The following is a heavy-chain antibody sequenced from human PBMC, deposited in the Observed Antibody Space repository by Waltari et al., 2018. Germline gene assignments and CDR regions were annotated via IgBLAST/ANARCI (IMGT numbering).Heavy chain of an antibody. Sequence: EVQLVESGGGLVQPGGSLRLSCAASGFTLSSYWMSWVGQAPGKGVEWVANKKKDGSEEYYVDSVRGRFTISRDNAKNSLYLQMNSLRPEDTAVYYCARDQWFAFDIWGQGTMVTVSS. V-gene: IGHV3-7*01. D-gene: IGHD3-22*01. J-gene: IGHJ3*02. CDR1: GFTLSSYW. CDR2: KKKDGSEE. CDR3: ARDQWFAFDI.